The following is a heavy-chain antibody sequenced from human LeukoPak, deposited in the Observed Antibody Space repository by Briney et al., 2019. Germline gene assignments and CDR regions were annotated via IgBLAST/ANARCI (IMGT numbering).Heavy chain of an antibody. CDR1: GGSLSSSSNY. CDR2: IYYSGST. Sequence: SETLSLTCAVSGGSLSSSSNYWGCIRQPPGKGLEWIGSIYYSGSTYYNPSLKSRVTISVDTSKNQFSLKLSSVTAADTAVYYCASTVPADPFLVFDIWGQGTRVTVSS. J-gene: IGHJ3*02. V-gene: IGHV4-39*01. D-gene: IGHD2-2*01. CDR3: ASTVPADPFLVFDI.